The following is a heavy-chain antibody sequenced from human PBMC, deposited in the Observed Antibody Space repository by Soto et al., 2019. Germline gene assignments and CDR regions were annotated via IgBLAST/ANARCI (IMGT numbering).Heavy chain of an antibody. Sequence: SVKVSCKASGGTFSSYTISWVRQAPGQGLEWMGRIIPILGIANYAQKFQGRVTITADKSTSTAYMELSSLRSEDTAVYYCARNPEYCSSTSCHNWFDPWGQGTLVTVSS. J-gene: IGHJ5*02. CDR3: ARNPEYCSSTSCHNWFDP. CDR1: GGTFSSYT. CDR2: IIPILGIA. D-gene: IGHD2-2*01. V-gene: IGHV1-69*02.